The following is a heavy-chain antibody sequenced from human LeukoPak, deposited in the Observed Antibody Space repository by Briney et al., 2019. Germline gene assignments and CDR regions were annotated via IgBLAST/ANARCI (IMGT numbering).Heavy chain of an antibody. D-gene: IGHD3-10*01. J-gene: IGHJ6*04. CDR3: ARDSGMVRGEAYYYYGMDV. Sequence: SETLSLTCAVSGCSISSGGYSWSWIRQPLGKGLEWIGYIYHSGSTYYNPSLKSRVTISVDRSKNQFSLKLSSVTAADTAVYYCARDSGMVRGEAYYYYGMDVWGKGTTVTVSS. CDR2: IYHSGST. V-gene: IGHV4-30-2*01. CDR1: GCSISSGGYS.